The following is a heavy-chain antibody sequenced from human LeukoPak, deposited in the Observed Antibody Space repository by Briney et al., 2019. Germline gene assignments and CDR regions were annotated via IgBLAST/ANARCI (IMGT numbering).Heavy chain of an antibody. J-gene: IGHJ3*02. CDR1: GFTVRSNY. Sequence: GGSLRLSCAASGFTVRSNYMSWVRQAPGTGLEWVANIKQDGNEKYYVDSVKGRFTISRDNAKNSLHLQMDNLRAEDTAVYYCARPKNRENYWRAFDIWGQGTMVTVSS. CDR2: IKQDGNEK. CDR3: ARPKNRENYWRAFDI. D-gene: IGHD1-7*01. V-gene: IGHV3-7*03.